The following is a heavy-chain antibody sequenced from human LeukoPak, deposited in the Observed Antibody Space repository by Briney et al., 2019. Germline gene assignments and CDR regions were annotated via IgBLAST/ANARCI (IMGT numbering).Heavy chain of an antibody. D-gene: IGHD3-10*01. CDR2: IYYSGST. V-gene: IGHV4-59*01. CDR1: GGSISSYY. Sequence: SETLSLTCTVFGGSISSYYWSWIRQPPGKGLEWIGYIYYSGSTNYNPSLKSRVTISVDTSKNQFSLKLSSVTAADTAVYYCARDLTMVRGVTDDAFDIWGQGTMVTVSS. CDR3: ARDLTMVRGVTDDAFDI. J-gene: IGHJ3*02.